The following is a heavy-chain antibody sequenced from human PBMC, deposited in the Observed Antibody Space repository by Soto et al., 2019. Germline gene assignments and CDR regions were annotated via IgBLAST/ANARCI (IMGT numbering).Heavy chain of an antibody. D-gene: IGHD2-2*01. CDR2: IIPIFGTA. J-gene: IGHJ3*02. CDR3: ARVVPAAMAAFDI. V-gene: IGHV1-69*13. Sequence: SVKVSCKASGGTLSSYAISWVRQAPGQGLEWMGGIIPIFGTANYAQKFQGRVTITADESTSTAYMELSSLRSEDTAVYYCARVVPAAMAAFDIWGQGTMVTVSS. CDR1: GGTLSSYA.